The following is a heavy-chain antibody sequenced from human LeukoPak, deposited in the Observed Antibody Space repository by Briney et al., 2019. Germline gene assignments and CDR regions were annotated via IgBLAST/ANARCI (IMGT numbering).Heavy chain of an antibody. CDR2: IYYSGST. CDR1: GGSISSGDYY. CDR3: ARVVGTTSLVYYYYMDV. J-gene: IGHJ6*03. Sequence: PSETLSLTCTVSGGSISSGDYYWSWIRQPPGKDLEWIGYIYYSGSTYYNPSLKSRVTISVDTSKNQFSLKLSSVTAADTAVYYCARVVGTTSLVYYYYMDVWGKGTTVTVSS. D-gene: IGHD4-11*01. V-gene: IGHV4-30-4*08.